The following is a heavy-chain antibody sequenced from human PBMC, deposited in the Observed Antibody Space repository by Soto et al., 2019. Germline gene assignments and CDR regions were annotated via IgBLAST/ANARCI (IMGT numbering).Heavy chain of an antibody. Sequence: GGSLRLSCAASGFTFSSYSMNWVRQAPGKGLEWVSSISSSSSYIYYADSVKGRFTISRDNAKNSLYLQMNSLRAEDTAVYYCARAERTYYGILTGEFDPWGQGTLVTVSS. CDR1: GFTFSSYS. J-gene: IGHJ5*02. V-gene: IGHV3-21*01. CDR3: ARAERTYYGILTGEFDP. CDR2: ISSSSSYI. D-gene: IGHD3-9*01.